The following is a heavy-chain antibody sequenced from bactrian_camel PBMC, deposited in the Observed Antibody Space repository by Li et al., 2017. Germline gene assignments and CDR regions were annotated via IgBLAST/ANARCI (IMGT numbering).Heavy chain of an antibody. CDR1: GFTTGLTLESKC. CDR2: IYTGGTPT. V-gene: IGHV3S54*01. J-gene: IGHJ4*01. CDR3: TASRRVVTGWGIPTTISRGFAF. D-gene: IGHD5*01. Sequence: HVQLVESGGGLVQPGGSLRLSCTASGFTTGLTLESKCMGWFRQAPGKEREGVAMIYTGGTPTYYADSVKGRFAISRDDVTNTTYLQMNSLKSEDTALYYCTASRRVVTGWGIPTTISRGFAFWGRGTQVTVS.